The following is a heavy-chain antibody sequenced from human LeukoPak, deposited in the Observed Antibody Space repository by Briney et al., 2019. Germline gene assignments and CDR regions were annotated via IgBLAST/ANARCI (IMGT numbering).Heavy chain of an antibody. V-gene: IGHV3-23*01. Sequence: GGSLRLSCAGSGFTFSNYAMTWVRQAPGKGLEWVSVIGASGGTTYYADSVKGRFTISRDNSKGTLYLQMNSLRAEDTAVYYCAREDIVVVPAARRNAFDIWGQGTMVTVSS. CDR3: AREDIVVVPAARRNAFDI. D-gene: IGHD2-2*01. J-gene: IGHJ3*02. CDR2: IGASGGTT. CDR1: GFTFSNYA.